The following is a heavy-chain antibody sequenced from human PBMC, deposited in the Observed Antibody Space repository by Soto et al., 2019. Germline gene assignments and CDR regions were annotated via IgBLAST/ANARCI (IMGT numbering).Heavy chain of an antibody. CDR1: GFTFSSYS. CDR3: ARAVNIAAADGRHRYFDY. V-gene: IGHV3-21*01. CDR2: ISSGSSYI. D-gene: IGHD6-13*01. J-gene: IGHJ4*02. Sequence: GGSLRLSCAASGFTFSSYSVNWVRQAPGKGLEWVSSISSGSSYIYYADSVKGRFTISRDNAKNSLYLQMNSLRAEDTAVYYCARAVNIAAADGRHRYFDYWGQGTLVTVSS.